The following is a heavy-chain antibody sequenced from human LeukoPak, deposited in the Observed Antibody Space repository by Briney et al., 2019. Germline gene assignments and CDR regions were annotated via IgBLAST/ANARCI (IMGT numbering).Heavy chain of an antibody. J-gene: IGHJ5*02. Sequence: PSETLSLTCAVYGGSFSGYYWSWIRQPPGKGLEWMGEINHSGSTNYNPYLKRRVTISVDTSKNQFSLKLSSVTAADTAVYYCARDYVLLWFRELSCWFDPWGQGTLVTVSS. CDR3: ARDYVLLWFRELSCWFDP. V-gene: IGHV4-34*01. D-gene: IGHD3-10*01. CDR2: INHSGST. CDR1: GGSFSGYY.